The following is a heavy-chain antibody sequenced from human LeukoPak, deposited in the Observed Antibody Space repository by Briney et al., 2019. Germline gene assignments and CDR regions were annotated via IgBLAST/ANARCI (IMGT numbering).Heavy chain of an antibody. V-gene: IGHV4-34*01. J-gene: IGHJ3*02. CDR2: INHSGST. Sequence: SETLSLTCAVYGVSFSGYYWSWIRQPPGKGLKGIGEINHSGSTNYNPSLKSRVTISVDTSKNQFSLKLSSVTAADTAVYYCAGVRILTDAFDIWGQGTMVTVSS. CDR3: AGVRILTDAFDI. CDR1: GVSFSGYY. D-gene: IGHD2-15*01.